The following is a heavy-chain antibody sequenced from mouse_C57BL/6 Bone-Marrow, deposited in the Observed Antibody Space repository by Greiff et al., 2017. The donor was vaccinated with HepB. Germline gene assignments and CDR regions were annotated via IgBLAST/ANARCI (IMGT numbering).Heavy chain of an antibody. CDR3: ARVGYYYGSSPYAMDY. V-gene: IGHV1-82*01. D-gene: IGHD1-1*01. Sequence: VQLQQSGPELVKPGASVKISCKASGYAFSSSWMNWVKQRPGKGLEWIGRIYPGDGDTNYNGKFKGKATLTADKSSSTAYMQLSSLTSEDSAVYFCARVGYYYGSSPYAMDYWGQGTSVTVSS. CDR1: GYAFSSSW. CDR2: IYPGDGDT. J-gene: IGHJ4*01.